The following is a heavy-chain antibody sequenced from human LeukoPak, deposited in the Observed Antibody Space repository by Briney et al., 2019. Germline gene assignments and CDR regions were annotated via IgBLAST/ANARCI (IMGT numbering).Heavy chain of an antibody. Sequence: GASVKVSCKASGYTFTSYYMHWVRQAPGQGLEWMGIINPSGGSTSYAQKFQGRVTMTRDTSTSTVYMELSSLRSEDTAGYYCARDLRFLEWPEYGFDYWGQGTLVTVSS. CDR2: INPSGGST. J-gene: IGHJ4*02. D-gene: IGHD3-3*01. CDR3: ARDLRFLEWPEYGFDY. CDR1: GYTFTSYY. V-gene: IGHV1-46*03.